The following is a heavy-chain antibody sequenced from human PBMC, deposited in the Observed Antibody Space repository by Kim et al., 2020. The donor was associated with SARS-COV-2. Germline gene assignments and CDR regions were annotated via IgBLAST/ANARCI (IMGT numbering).Heavy chain of an antibody. J-gene: IGHJ4*02. V-gene: IGHV4-59*01. CDR1: GGSISSYY. Sequence: SETLSLTCTVSGGSISSYYWSWIRQPPGKGLEWIGYINYSGSTNYNPSLKSRVTISVDTSKNQFSLKLSSVTAADTAVYYCARDPGFDYWGQATLVTVSS. CDR3: ARDPGFDY. CDR2: INYSGST.